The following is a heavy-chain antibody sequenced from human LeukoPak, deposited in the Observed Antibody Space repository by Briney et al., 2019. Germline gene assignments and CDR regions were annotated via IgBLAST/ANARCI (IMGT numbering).Heavy chain of an antibody. CDR2: MNPNSGNT. D-gene: IGHD3-16*02. J-gene: IGHJ3*02. CDR1: GYTFTSYD. V-gene: IGHV1-8*01. Sequence: ASVKVSCKASGYTFTSYDINWVRQATGQGLEWMGWMNPNSGNTGYAQKFQGRVTMTRNTSISTAYMELSSLRSEDTAVYYCARYDYVWGSYRLDAFDIWGQGTMVTVSS. CDR3: ARYDYVWGSYRLDAFDI.